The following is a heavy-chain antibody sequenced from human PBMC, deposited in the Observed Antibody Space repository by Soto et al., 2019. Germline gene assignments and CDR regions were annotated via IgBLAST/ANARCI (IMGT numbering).Heavy chain of an antibody. CDR2: ISSTSSYI. Sequence: EVQLVESGGGLVKPGGSLRLSCEAFGFTFSSYYMNWVRQVPGKGLEWVSSISSTSSYIYYAESVKGRFTISRDNVNTSMYLQMNGEIAEGTAVYYCATASDYCANIRCHRVNYYAMDVGGRGTAVT. CDR3: ATASDYCANIRCHRVNYYAMDV. V-gene: IGHV3-21*02. D-gene: IGHD2-8*01. CDR1: GFTFSSYY. J-gene: IGHJ6*02.